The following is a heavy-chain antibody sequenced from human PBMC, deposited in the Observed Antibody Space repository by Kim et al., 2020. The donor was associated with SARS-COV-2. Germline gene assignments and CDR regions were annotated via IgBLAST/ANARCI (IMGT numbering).Heavy chain of an antibody. Sequence: GESLKISCKGSGYSFTSYWIGWVRQMPGKGLEWMGIIYPGDSDTRYSPSFQGQVTISVVKSISTAYLQWSSLKASDTAIYYCARLQHYSNYNPSYFDYWGQGILVTVSS. CDR2: IYPGDSDT. CDR1: GYSFTSYW. V-gene: IGHV5-51*01. D-gene: IGHD4-4*01. CDR3: ARLQHYSNYNPSYFDY. J-gene: IGHJ4*02.